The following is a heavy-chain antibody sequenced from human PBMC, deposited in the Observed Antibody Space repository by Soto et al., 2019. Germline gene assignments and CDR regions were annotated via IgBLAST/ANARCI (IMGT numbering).Heavy chain of an antibody. D-gene: IGHD4-17*01. CDR2: IYSGGGT. CDR1: GFTVSNNY. V-gene: IGHV3-53*01. Sequence: GGSLRLSCAASGFTVSNNYMSWVRQAPGKGLEWVSVIYSGGGTYYADSVKGRFTISRDNSKNTLYLQMNSLRAEDTAVYYCARYGDYLYYFDYWGQGTLVTVSS. CDR3: ARYGDYLYYFDY. J-gene: IGHJ4*02.